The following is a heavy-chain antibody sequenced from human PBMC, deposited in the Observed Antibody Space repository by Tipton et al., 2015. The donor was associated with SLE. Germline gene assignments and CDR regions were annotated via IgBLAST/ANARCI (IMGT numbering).Heavy chain of an antibody. Sequence: TLSLTCTVSGGSISSYYWSWIRQPPGKGLEWIGYIYYSGSTNYNPSLKSRVTISVDTSKNQFSLKLSSVTAADTAVYYCARGGMVRGVIDYWGQGTLVTVSS. CDR1: GGSISSYY. CDR3: ARGGMVRGVIDY. V-gene: IGHV4-59*01. J-gene: IGHJ4*02. D-gene: IGHD3-10*01. CDR2: IYYSGST.